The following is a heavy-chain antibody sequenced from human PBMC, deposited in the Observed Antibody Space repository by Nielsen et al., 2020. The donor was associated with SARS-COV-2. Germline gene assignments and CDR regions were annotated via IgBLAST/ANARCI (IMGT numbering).Heavy chain of an antibody. J-gene: IGHJ3*02. CDR3: ARESVTGTDAFDI. Sequence: SVKVSYKASGGTFSSYAISWVRQAPGQGLEWMGGIIPIFGTANYAQKFQGRVTITADESTSTAYMELSSLRSEDTAVYYCARESVTGTDAFDIWGQGTVVTVSS. D-gene: IGHD6-19*01. V-gene: IGHV1-69*13. CDR2: IIPIFGTA. CDR1: GGTFSSYA.